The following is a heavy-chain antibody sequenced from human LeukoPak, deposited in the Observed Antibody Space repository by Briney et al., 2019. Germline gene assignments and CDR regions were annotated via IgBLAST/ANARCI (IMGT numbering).Heavy chain of an antibody. J-gene: IGHJ3*02. CDR3: ARRSGSYSAAFDI. V-gene: IGHV3-33*01. D-gene: IGHD1-26*01. Sequence: GGSLRLSCAASGFTFSSYGMHWVRQAPGKGLEWVAVIWYDGSNKYYADSVKGRFTISRDNSKNALYLQMNSLRAEDTAVYYCARRSGSYSAAFDIWGKGTMVTVSS. CDR2: IWYDGSNK. CDR1: GFTFSSYG.